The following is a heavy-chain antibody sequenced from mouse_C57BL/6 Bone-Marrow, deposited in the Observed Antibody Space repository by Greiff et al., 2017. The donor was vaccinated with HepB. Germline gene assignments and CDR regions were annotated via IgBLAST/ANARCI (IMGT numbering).Heavy chain of an antibody. CDR3: ARQPRGAY. Sequence: EVQVVESGGGLVKPGGSLKLSCAASGFTFSSYTMSWVRQTPEKRLEWVATISGGGGNTYYPDSVKGRFTISRDNAKNTLYLQMSSLRSEDTALYYCARQPRGAYWGQGTLVTVSA. V-gene: IGHV5-9*01. CDR1: GFTFSSYT. CDR2: ISGGGGNT. J-gene: IGHJ3*01.